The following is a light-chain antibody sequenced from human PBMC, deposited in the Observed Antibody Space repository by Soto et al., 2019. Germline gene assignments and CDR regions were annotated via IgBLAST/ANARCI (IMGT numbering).Light chain of an antibody. J-gene: IGLJ1*01. Sequence: QSVLTQPASVSGSPGQSITISCTGTSSDVGAYNYVSWYQQHPGKAPNLMIYDVSHRPSGVSHRFSGSKSGNTASLTISGLQAEDEADYYCGSYTTSSNYVFGTGTKVTVL. CDR1: SSDVGAYNY. CDR2: DVS. V-gene: IGLV2-14*01. CDR3: GSYTTSSNYV.